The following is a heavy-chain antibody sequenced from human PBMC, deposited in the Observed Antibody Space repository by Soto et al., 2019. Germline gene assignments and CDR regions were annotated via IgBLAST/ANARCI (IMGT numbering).Heavy chain of an antibody. Sequence: EVQLVQSGAEVKKPGESLKISCKGSGYSFTSYWIGWVRQMPGKGLEWMGIIYPGDADTRYSPSFQGQVTISDDKSISIAYLQGSCVKAADTAMYYCAKREYYDILTGYYGGTIDYWVQGTLVTVAS. V-gene: IGHV5-51*03. CDR1: GYSFTSYW. CDR3: AKREYYDILTGYYGGTIDY. J-gene: IGHJ4*02. CDR2: IYPGDADT. D-gene: IGHD3-9*01.